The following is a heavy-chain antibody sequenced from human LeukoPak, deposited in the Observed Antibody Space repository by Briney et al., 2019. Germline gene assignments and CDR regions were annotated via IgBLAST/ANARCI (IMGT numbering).Heavy chain of an antibody. CDR2: IQYDGSKN. CDR1: GCIFSNYG. J-gene: IGHJ4*02. D-gene: IGHD2-15*01. CDR3: AKDRGYYVDTGTINF. V-gene: IGHV3-30*02. Sequence: PGGSLRLSCAASGCIFSNYGVHWVRQAPGKGLEWVAAIQYDGSKNYYADSVKGRFTISRDNSKNTLYLQMNSLRAEDTAIYYCAKDRGYYVDTGTINFWGQGTLVTVSS.